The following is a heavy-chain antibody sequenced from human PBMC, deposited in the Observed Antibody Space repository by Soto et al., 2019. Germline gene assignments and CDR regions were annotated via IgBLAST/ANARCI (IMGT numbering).Heavy chain of an antibody. CDR2: ITGNSARI. CDR1: DSTIRRYA. D-gene: IGHD3-16*01. V-gene: IGHV3-23*01. Sequence: SLRLSCAASDSTIRRYAMSWVRQAPGKGLEWVSGITGNSARIYYADSVKGRFSISRDNSKNTLYLQMDTLRAEDTAVYYCAKNGDFDYDAFDVWGQGTVVTVSS. CDR3: AKNGDFDYDAFDV. J-gene: IGHJ3*01.